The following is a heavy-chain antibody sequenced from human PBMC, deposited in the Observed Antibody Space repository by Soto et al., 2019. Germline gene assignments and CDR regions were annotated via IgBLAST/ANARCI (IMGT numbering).Heavy chain of an antibody. CDR3: ARLATVKGENWFDP. V-gene: IGHV3-53*04. CDR1: GFTVSSNY. CDR2: IYSGGST. J-gene: IGHJ5*02. D-gene: IGHD4-4*01. Sequence: GGSLRLSCAASGFTVSSNYMSWVRQAPGKGLEWVSVIYSGGSTYYADSVKGRFTISRHNSKNTLYLQMNSLRAEDTAVYYCARLATVKGENWFDPWGQGTLVTVSS.